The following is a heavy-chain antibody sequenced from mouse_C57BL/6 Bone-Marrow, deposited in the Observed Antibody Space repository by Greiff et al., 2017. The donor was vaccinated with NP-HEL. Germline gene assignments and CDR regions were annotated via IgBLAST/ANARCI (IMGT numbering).Heavy chain of an antibody. CDR3: TAARSTMVKGWLAY. Sequence: VQLQQSGAELVRPGASVKLSCTASGFNIKDDYMHWVKQRPEQGLEWIGWIDPENGDTEYASKFQGKATITADTSYNTAYLQLSSLTSEDTADYYGTAARSTMVKGWLAYWGQGTLVTVSA. CDR2: IDPENGDT. D-gene: IGHD2-1*01. J-gene: IGHJ3*01. V-gene: IGHV14-4*01. CDR1: GFNIKDDY.